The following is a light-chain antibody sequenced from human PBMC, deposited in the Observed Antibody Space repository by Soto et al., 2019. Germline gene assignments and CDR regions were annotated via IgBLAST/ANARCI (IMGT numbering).Light chain of an antibody. CDR1: QSISSS. CDR2: AAS. V-gene: IGKV1-39*01. CDR3: QQSFNLPRT. Sequence: DIEMTQSTSSLSASVGETITITCRASQSISSSLNWFQHSPGQPPKLLLFAASNLHAGFPPRFSGSGSGTSFSLTIRSLQPEDFANYYCQQSFNLPRTFGPGTKVDIK. J-gene: IGKJ3*01.